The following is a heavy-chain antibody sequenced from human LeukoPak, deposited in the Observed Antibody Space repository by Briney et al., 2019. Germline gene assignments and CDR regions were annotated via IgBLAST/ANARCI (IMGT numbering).Heavy chain of an antibody. CDR1: GGSFSGYY. D-gene: IGHD2-8*01. J-gene: IGHJ5*02. Sequence: PSETLSLTCAVYGGSFSGYYWSWIRQPPGKGLEWIGEINHSGSTNYNPSLKSRVTISVDTSKNQFSLKLSSVTAADTAVYYCARGIGVLMVYAMLDWFDPWGQGTLVTVSS. V-gene: IGHV4-34*01. CDR2: INHSGST. CDR3: ARGIGVLMVYAMLDWFDP.